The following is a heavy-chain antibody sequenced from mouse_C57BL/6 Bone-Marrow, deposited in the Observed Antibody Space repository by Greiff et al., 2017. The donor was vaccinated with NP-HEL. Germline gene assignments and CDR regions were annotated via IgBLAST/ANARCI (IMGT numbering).Heavy chain of an antibody. Sequence: VQLQQPGAELVMPGASVKLSCKASGYTFTSYWMHWVKQRPGQGLEWIGEIDPSDSYTNYNQKFKGKSTLTVDKSSSTAYMQLSSLTSEDSAVYYGAREGDTGAMDYWGQGTSVTVSS. J-gene: IGHJ4*01. CDR2: IDPSDSYT. CDR3: AREGDTGAMDY. CDR1: GYTFTSYW. D-gene: IGHD5-1-1*01. V-gene: IGHV1-69*01.